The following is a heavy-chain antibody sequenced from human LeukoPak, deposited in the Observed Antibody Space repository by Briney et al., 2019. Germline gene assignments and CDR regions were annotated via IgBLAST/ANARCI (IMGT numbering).Heavy chain of an antibody. CDR2: ISYDGSNK. Sequence: SLRLSCAASGFTFSSYGMHWVRQAPGKGLEWVAVISYDGSNKYYADSVKGRFTISRDNSKNTLYLQMNGLRAEDTAVYYCAKDYDILTGYYKIDYWGQGTLVTVSS. V-gene: IGHV3-30*18. CDR3: AKDYDILTGYYKIDY. D-gene: IGHD3-9*01. CDR1: GFTFSSYG. J-gene: IGHJ4*02.